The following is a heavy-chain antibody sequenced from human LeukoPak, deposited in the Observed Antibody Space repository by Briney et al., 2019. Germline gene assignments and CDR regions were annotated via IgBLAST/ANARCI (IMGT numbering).Heavy chain of an antibody. D-gene: IGHD3-22*01. CDR3: ARGSSGYYYFDY. CDR1: GGTFSSYA. Sequence: SVKVSCKASGGTFSSYAISWVRQAPGQGLEWMGGIIPIFGTANYAQKFQGRVTITADESTSTAYMELSSLRSEDTAVYYRARGSSGYYYFDYWGQGTLVTVSS. V-gene: IGHV1-69*13. J-gene: IGHJ4*02. CDR2: IIPIFGTA.